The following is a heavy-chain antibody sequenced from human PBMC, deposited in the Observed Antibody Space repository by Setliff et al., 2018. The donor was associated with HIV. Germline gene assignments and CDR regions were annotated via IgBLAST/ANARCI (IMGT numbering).Heavy chain of an antibody. V-gene: IGHV4-34*01. Sequence: SETLSLTCAVYGGSLSGYYWSWIRQSPGKGLEWIGEINHRGSTNYNPSFKSRVTISPDTSKNQFSLKMNSVTAADTEVYYCATWRGVGATAWGQGTLVTVSS. J-gene: IGHJ4*02. CDR3: ATWRGVGATA. CDR2: INHRGST. D-gene: IGHD1-26*01. CDR1: GGSLSGYY.